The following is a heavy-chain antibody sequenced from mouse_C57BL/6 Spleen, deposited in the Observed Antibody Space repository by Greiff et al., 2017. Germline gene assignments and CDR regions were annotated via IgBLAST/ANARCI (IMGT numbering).Heavy chain of an antibody. CDR3: TRDYSNCLFDY. D-gene: IGHD2-5*01. V-gene: IGHV5-9-1*02. Sequence: EVMLVESGEGLVKPGGSLKLSCAASGFTFSSYAMSWVRQTPETRLEWVAYISSGGDYIYYADTVKGRFTISRDNARNTLYLQMSSLKSEDTAMYYCTRDYSNCLFDYWGQGTTLTVSS. CDR2: ISSGGDYI. J-gene: IGHJ2*01. CDR1: GFTFSSYA.